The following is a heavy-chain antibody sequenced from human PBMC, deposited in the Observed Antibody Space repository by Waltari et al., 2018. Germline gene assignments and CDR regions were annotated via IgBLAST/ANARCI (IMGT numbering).Heavy chain of an antibody. D-gene: IGHD3-22*01. Sequence: QVQLVQSGAEVKKPGASVKVSCKVSGYTLTELSMHWVRQAPGKGLEWMGGCDPEDGETIYAQKFQGRVTMTEDTSTDTAYMELSSLRSEDTAVYYCARGYITTTIIVDVQGFDYWGQGTLVTVSS. J-gene: IGHJ4*02. CDR1: GYTLTELS. V-gene: IGHV1-24*01. CDR3: ARGYITTTIIVDVQGFDY. CDR2: CDPEDGET.